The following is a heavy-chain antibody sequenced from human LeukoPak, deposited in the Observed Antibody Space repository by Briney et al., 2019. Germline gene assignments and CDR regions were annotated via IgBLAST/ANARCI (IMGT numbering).Heavy chain of an antibody. V-gene: IGHV4-39*07. CDR2: ICYSGST. J-gene: IGHJ4*02. Sequence: SETLSLTCTVSGGSINSSSFYWGWIRQPPGKGLEWIGSICYSGSTYYNPSLKSRVTISVDTSKNQFSLKLSSVTAADTAVYYCATLGIYSYGYGVRDPFDYWGQGTLVTVSS. D-gene: IGHD5-18*01. CDR1: GGSINSSSFY. CDR3: ATLGIYSYGYGVRDPFDY.